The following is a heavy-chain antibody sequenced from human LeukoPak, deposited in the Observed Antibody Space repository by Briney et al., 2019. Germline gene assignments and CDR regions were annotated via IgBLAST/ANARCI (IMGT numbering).Heavy chain of an antibody. CDR3: AKDRAFVRFGETGVLN. D-gene: IGHD3-10*01. V-gene: IGHV3-23*01. J-gene: IGHJ4*02. CDR2: ISGSGGST. CDR1: GFTFSSYA. Sequence: GGSLRLSCAASGFTFSSYAMSWVRQAPGKGLEWVSAISGSGGSTYYADSVKGRFTISRDNSKNTLYLQMNSLRAEDTAVYYCAKDRAFVRFGETGVLNWGQGTLVTVSS.